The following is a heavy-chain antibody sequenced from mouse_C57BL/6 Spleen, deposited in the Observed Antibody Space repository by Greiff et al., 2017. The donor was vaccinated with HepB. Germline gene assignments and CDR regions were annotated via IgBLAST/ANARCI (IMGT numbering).Heavy chain of an antibody. Sequence: VKLVESGPGLVQPSQSLSITCTVSGFSLTSYGVHWVRQSPGKGLEWLGVIWSGGSTDYNAAFISRLSISKDNSKSQVFFKMNSLQADDTAIYYCARRDAGFDYWGQGTTLTVSS. V-gene: IGHV2-2*01. J-gene: IGHJ2*01. D-gene: IGHD3-3*01. CDR3: ARRDAGFDY. CDR2: IWSGGST. CDR1: GFSLTSYG.